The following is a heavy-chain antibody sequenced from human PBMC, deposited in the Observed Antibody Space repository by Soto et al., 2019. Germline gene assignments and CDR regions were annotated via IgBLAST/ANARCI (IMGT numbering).Heavy chain of an antibody. CDR3: AKTKSRTTVVTENDY. V-gene: IGHV3-23*01. CDR2: ISGSGGST. CDR1: GFTFSSYA. J-gene: IGHJ4*02. D-gene: IGHD4-17*01. Sequence: GGSLRLSCAASGFTFSSYAMSWVRQAPGKGLEWVSAISGSGGSTYYADSVKGRFTISRDNSKNTLYLQMNSLRAEDTAVYYCAKTKSRTTVVTENDYWGQGTLVTVSS.